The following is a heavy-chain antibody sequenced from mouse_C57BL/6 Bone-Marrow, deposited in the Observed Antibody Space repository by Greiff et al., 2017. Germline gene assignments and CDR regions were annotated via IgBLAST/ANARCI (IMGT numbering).Heavy chain of an antibody. V-gene: IGHV1-74*01. CDR1: GYTFTSYW. CDR3: ARGYYGSSYWYFDV. J-gene: IGHJ1*03. CDR2: IHPSDSDT. Sequence: VQLQQPGAELVKPGASVKVSCKASGYTFTSYWMHWVKQRPGQGLEWIGRIHPSDSDTNYNEKFKGKATLTADKSSSTAYMQLSSLTSEDSAVYFCARGYYGSSYWYFDVWGTGTTVTVSS. D-gene: IGHD1-1*01.